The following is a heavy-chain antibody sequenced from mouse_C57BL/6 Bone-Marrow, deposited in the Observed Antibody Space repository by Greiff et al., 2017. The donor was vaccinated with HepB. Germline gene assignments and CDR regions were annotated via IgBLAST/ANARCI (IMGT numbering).Heavy chain of an antibody. D-gene: IGHD2-9*01. Sequence: VQRVESGAELARPGASVKLSCKASGYTFTSYGISWVKQRTGQGLEWIGEIYPRSGNTYYNEKFKGKATLTADKSSSTAYMELRSLTSEDSAVYFCARYPAMVTTRGFAYWGQGTLVTVSA. J-gene: IGHJ3*01. CDR3: ARYPAMVTTRGFAY. CDR2: IYPRSGNT. CDR1: GYTFTSYG. V-gene: IGHV1-81*01.